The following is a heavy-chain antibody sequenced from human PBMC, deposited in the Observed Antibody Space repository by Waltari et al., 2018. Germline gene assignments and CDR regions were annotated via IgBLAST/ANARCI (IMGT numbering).Heavy chain of an antibody. CDR1: GDSMSGHSR. Sequence: QLHESGPGLVKPSGTLSLTCDVSGDSMSGHSRWSWVRQSPDKGLEWIGQAHRSGRTNYNPSFASRAIVSLDTSMNQFSLRILSATAADTAVYYCARDLGRGLFLDSWGQGTLVTVSP. J-gene: IGHJ4*02. V-gene: IGHV4-4*02. CDR3: ARDLGRGLFLDS. CDR2: AHRSGRT. D-gene: IGHD2-15*01.